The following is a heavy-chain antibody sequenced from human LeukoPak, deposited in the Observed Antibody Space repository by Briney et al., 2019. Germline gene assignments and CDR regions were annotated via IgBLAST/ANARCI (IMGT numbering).Heavy chain of an antibody. J-gene: IGHJ4*02. CDR3: AKDQYSSGWYFDY. V-gene: IGHV3-11*01. CDR1: GFTFSDYY. Sequence: GGSLRLSCAASGFTFSDYYMSWIRQAPGKGLEWVSYISSSGSTIYYADSVKGRFTISRDNAKNSLYLQMNSLGVEDTAIYYCAKDQYSSGWYFDYWGQGTLVTVSS. CDR2: ISSSGSTI. D-gene: IGHD6-19*01.